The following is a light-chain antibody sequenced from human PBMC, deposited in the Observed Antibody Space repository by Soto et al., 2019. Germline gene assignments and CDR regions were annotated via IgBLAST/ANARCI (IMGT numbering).Light chain of an antibody. Sequence: EIVLTQSPGTLSLSPGERATLSCRASQSFSSNLAWYQQKPGQAPRPLIYGTSSRATGIPDRFSGSWSGTDFTLTISRLEPEDFAVYYCQQFSSYPLTFGGGTKV. V-gene: IGKV3-20*01. CDR3: QQFSSYPLT. CDR1: QSFSSN. CDR2: GTS. J-gene: IGKJ4*01.